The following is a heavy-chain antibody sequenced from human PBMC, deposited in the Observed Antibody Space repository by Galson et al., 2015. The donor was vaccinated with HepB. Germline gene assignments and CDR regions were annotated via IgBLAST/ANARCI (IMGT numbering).Heavy chain of an antibody. D-gene: IGHD2-2*01. CDR3: ATARGSAPPSNIVVVPAAPFDP. Sequence: SVKVSCKVSGYTLTELSMHWVRQAPGKGLEWMGGFDPEDGETIYAQKFQGRVTMTEDTSTDTAYMELSSLRSEDTAVYYCATARGSAPPSNIVVVPAAPFDPWGQGTLVTVSS. CDR1: GYTLTELS. CDR2: FDPEDGET. J-gene: IGHJ5*02. V-gene: IGHV1-24*01.